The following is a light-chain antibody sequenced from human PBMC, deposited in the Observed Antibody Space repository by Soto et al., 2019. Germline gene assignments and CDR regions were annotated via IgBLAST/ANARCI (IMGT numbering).Light chain of an antibody. CDR3: QQSFNSPYT. V-gene: IGKV1-39*01. Sequence: DIQMTQSPSSLSASVGDTVTITCRASQSIDRYLNWYQQKPGKAPKLLIYAASILESGVPSRFSGIGSGTDFALTISSLQPEDFVIYYCQQSFNSPYTFGQVTKVEIK. CDR1: QSIDRY. J-gene: IGKJ2*01. CDR2: AAS.